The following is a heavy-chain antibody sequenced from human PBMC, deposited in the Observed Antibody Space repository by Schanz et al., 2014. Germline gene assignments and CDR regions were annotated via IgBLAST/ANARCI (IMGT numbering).Heavy chain of an antibody. D-gene: IGHD3-3*01. J-gene: IGHJ6*02. CDR3: ASDFWSGYSHYYYGLDV. V-gene: IGHV1-2*02. CDR2: INPDSGGT. Sequence: QVQLVQSGAEVKKPGASVKVSCRASGYTFTRYYMHWVRQAPGQGLEWMGIINPDSGGTNYAQKFQGRVTMTRDMSINTAYMELSRLRSDDSAVYYCASDFWSGYSHYYYGLDVWGQGTTVTVSS. CDR1: GYTFTRYY.